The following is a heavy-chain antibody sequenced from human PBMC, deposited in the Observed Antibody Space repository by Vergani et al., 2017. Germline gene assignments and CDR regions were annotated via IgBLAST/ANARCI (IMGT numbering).Heavy chain of an antibody. CDR1: NDSVSNTFYY. V-gene: IGHV4-39*01. CDR3: SRHISVVRPSSMTAFDY. Sequence: QVQLQESGPGLVKPSETLCLTCTVSNDSVSNTFYYWGWIRQPPGKTLEWIGTVFYGGGTSYNPSLRSRVTLSLDTSKKQISLHLTSVTAADTAVYYCSRHISVVRPSSMTAFDYWGQGTLVTVSS. D-gene: IGHD2-15*01. CDR2: VFYGGGT. J-gene: IGHJ4*02.